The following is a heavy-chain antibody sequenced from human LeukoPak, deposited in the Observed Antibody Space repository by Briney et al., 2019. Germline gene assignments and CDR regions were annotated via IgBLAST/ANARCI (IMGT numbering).Heavy chain of an antibody. CDR1: GITLSNYG. Sequence: GGSLRLSCVVSGITLSNYGMSWVRQAPGKGLVWVSRINSDGSSTSYADSVKGRFTISRDNAKNTLYLQMNSLRAEDTAVYYCARDDGGYFDYWSQGTLVTVSS. V-gene: IGHV3-74*01. J-gene: IGHJ4*02. CDR2: INSDGSST. CDR3: ARDDGGYFDY. D-gene: IGHD3-16*01.